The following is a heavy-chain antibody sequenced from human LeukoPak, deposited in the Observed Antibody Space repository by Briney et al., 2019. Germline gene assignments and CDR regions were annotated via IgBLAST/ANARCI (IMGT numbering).Heavy chain of an antibody. Sequence: SETLSLTCAVYGGSFSGYYWSWIRQPPGKGLEWIGEINHSGSTNYNPSLKSRVTISVDTSKNQFSLKLSSVTAADTAVYYCARVHYYGSGPSYGMDVWGQGTTVTVSS. CDR3: ARVHYYGSGPSYGMDV. D-gene: IGHD3-10*01. CDR1: GGSFSGYY. J-gene: IGHJ6*02. V-gene: IGHV4-34*01. CDR2: INHSGST.